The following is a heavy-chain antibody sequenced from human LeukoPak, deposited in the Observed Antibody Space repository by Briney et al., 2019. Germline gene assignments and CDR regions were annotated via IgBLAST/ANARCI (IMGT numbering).Heavy chain of an antibody. Sequence: GGSLRLSCAASGFTFNNYAMHWVRQAPGKGLDWVAVISYDGGSKYYADSVKGRFTISRDNSKNTLNLQLSSLRPEDTAVYYCARAEDYGDYWFDPWGQGTLVTVSS. CDR3: ARAEDYGDYWFDP. CDR1: GFTFNNYA. V-gene: IGHV3-30*04. J-gene: IGHJ5*02. D-gene: IGHD4-17*01. CDR2: ISYDGGSK.